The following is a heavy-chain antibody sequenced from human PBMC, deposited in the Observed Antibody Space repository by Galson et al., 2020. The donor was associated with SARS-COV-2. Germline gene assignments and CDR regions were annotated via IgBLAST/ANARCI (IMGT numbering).Heavy chain of an antibody. CDR3: ARRLKGGDYFDS. Sequence: SETLSLTCTVSGGSISSNYWSWIRQPAGKGLEWIGRIYISGNTDYNPSLKSRVTMSVDTSKNQFSLKLSSVTAADTAVYYCARRLKGGDYFDSWGQGTLVTVSS. D-gene: IGHD3-16*01. J-gene: IGHJ4*02. CDR1: GGSISSNY. CDR2: IYISGNT. V-gene: IGHV4-4*07.